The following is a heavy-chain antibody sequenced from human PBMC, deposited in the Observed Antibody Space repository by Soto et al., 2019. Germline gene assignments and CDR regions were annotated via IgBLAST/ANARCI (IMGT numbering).Heavy chain of an antibody. CDR3: ARDSRSSSGWYYFDY. Sequence: GGSLRLSCVDSGFTFSHYWMSWVRQAPGKGLEWVANIKQDESEKNYADSVKGRFTISRDNAKNSLYLHMNSLRAEDTAVYFCARDSRSSSGWYYFDYWGQGTLVTVSS. J-gene: IGHJ4*02. V-gene: IGHV3-7*01. CDR2: IKQDESEK. D-gene: IGHD6-19*01. CDR1: GFTFSHYW.